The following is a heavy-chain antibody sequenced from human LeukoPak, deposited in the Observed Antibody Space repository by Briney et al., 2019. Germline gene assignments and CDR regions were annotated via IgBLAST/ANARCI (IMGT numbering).Heavy chain of an antibody. CDR2: IYYSGST. J-gene: IGHJ3*02. D-gene: IGHD3-10*01. V-gene: IGHV4-30-4*08. CDR1: GGSISSGDYY. CDR3: ASGLWFGELNI. Sequence: PSETLSLTCTVAGGSISSGDYYWSWIRQPPGKGREWIGYIYYSGSTYYNPSLKSRVTISVDTSKNQFSLKLSSVTAADTAVYYCASGLWFGELNIWGQGTMVTVSS.